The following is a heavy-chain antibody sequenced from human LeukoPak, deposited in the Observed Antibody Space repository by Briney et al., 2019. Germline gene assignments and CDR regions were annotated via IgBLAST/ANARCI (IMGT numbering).Heavy chain of an antibody. CDR3: ARGRSSGWYYYYYGMDV. CDR1: GYTFTSYD. J-gene: IGHJ6*02. Sequence: ASVKVSCKASGYTFTSYDINWVRQATGQGLEWTGWMNPNSGNTGYAQKFQGRVTMTRNTSISTAYMELSSLRSEDTAVYYCARGRSSGWYYYYYGMDVWGQGTTVTVSS. D-gene: IGHD6-19*01. CDR2: MNPNSGNT. V-gene: IGHV1-8*01.